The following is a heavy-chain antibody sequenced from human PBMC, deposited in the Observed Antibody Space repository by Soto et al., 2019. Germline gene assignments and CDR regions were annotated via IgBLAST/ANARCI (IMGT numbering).Heavy chain of an antibody. Sequence: AQVKVSCKASGCTFTSYGISWVRQAPGQGLEWMGWISAYNGNTNYAQKLQGRVTMTTDTSTSTAYMELRSLRSDDTAVYYCATAAGTPKVRFDYWGQGPLVPASS. V-gene: IGHV1-18*01. D-gene: IGHD6-13*01. CDR1: GCTFTSYG. CDR2: ISAYNGNT. CDR3: ATAAGTPKVRFDY. J-gene: IGHJ4*02.